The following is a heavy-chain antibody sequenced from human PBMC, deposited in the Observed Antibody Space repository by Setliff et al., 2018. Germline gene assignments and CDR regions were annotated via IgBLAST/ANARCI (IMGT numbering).Heavy chain of an antibody. D-gene: IGHD7-27*01. J-gene: IGHJ6*02. CDR2: IYPSGSDT. CDR1: GYSFTRYW. V-gene: IGHV5-51*01. CDR3: ARRQGANWGSDYYYGMDV. Sequence: GESLKISCKGSGYSFTRYWIGWVRQMPGKGLEWMGIIYPSGSDTRYSPSFQGQVTISADKSISTAYLQWSSLRASDTAMYYCARRQGANWGSDYYYGMDVWGQGTTVTVSS.